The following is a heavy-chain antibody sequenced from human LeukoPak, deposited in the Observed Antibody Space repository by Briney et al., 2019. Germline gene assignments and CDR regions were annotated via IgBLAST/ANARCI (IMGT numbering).Heavy chain of an antibody. CDR1: GFTFSTYA. CDR2: ISGNGGST. Sequence: GGSLRLSCAASGFTFSTYAMIWVRQAPGKGLEWVSAISGNGGSTYYRDSVKGRFIISRDNSKNTLYLQMNSLTAEDTALYYCAKETIVGALDWFDPWGQGTLVTVSS. D-gene: IGHD1-26*01. CDR3: AKETIVGALDWFDP. V-gene: IGHV3-23*01. J-gene: IGHJ5*02.